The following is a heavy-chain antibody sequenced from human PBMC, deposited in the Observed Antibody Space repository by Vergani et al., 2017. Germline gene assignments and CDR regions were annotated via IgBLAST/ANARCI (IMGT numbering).Heavy chain of an antibody. CDR3: ARFLTGTTIYYYYGMDV. J-gene: IGHJ6*02. CDR1: GDSISSNNC. Sequence: QVQLQESGPGLVKPPGTLSLTCAVSGDSISSNNCWTWVRQPPGKGLEWIGEICHSGSTNYNPSLKSRVTISVDKSKNQFSLKLSSVTAADTAVYYCARFLTGTTIYYYYGMDVWGQGTTVTVSS. D-gene: IGHD1-20*01. CDR2: ICHSGST. V-gene: IGHV4-4*03.